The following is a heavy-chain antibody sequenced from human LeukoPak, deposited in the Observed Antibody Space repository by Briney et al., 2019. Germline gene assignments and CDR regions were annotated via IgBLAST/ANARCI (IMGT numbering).Heavy chain of an antibody. Sequence: SQTLSLTCAISGDSVYSKSASWNWIRQSPSRGLEWLGRTYYRSKWNNEYAVSLKGRLTISPDTSKNQFSLQLNSVTPEDTAVYYCAILGPPADCWGQGTLVTVSS. CDR2: TYYRSKWNN. CDR3: AILGPPADC. V-gene: IGHV6-1*01. D-gene: IGHD3/OR15-3a*01. CDR1: GDSVYSKSAS. J-gene: IGHJ1*01.